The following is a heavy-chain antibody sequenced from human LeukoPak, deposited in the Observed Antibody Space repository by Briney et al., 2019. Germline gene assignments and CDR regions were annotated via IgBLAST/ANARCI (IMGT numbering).Heavy chain of an antibody. CDR2: INPSGGST. J-gene: IGHJ3*02. CDR1: GYTFSSYH. Sequence: GASVKVSCKASGYTFSSYHMHWVRQAPGQGLEWMGIINPSGGSTSYAQKFQGRVTMTGDTSTSTVYMELSSLRSEDTAVYYCARANRPYDAFDIWGQGTMVTVSS. V-gene: IGHV1-46*01. CDR3: ARANRPYDAFDI. D-gene: IGHD1-14*01.